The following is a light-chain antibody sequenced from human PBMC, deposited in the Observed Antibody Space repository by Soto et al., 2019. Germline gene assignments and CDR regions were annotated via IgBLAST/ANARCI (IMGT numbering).Light chain of an antibody. Sequence: AIQMTQSPSSLSVSVGDRVTITCRASQDVRNDVGWYQHKPGKAPKLLVYAASTLQTGVPSRFRGSGSATEFTLTISSLQPEDCATYYCLQDYSYPLTFGQGIKLEI. V-gene: IGKV1-6*01. CDR3: LQDYSYPLT. J-gene: IGKJ1*01. CDR1: QDVRND. CDR2: AAS.